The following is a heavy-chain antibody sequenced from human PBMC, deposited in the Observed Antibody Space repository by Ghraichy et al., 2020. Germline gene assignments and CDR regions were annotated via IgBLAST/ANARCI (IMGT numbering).Heavy chain of an antibody. V-gene: IGHV4-34*01. CDR2: INHSGST. Sequence: ESLNISCAVYGGSFSGYYWSWIRQPPGKGLEWIGEINHSGSTNYNPSLKSRVTISVDTSKNQFSLKLSSVTAADTAVYYCARGSSSGWYRYFDLWGRGTLVTVSS. CDR1: GGSFSGYY. D-gene: IGHD6-19*01. J-gene: IGHJ2*01. CDR3: ARGSSSGWYRYFDL.